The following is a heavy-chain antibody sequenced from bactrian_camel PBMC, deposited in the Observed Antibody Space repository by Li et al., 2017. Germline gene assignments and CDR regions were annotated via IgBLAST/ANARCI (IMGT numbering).Heavy chain of an antibody. CDR1: ESVYKFC. J-gene: IGHJ4*01. CDR2: IDSDGST. Sequence: HVQLVESGGGSVQAGGSLRLSCSASESVYKFCIGWFRQAPGKEREGVAAIDSDGSTSYADSVKGRFIISKDNAKNTLYLQMNSLKPEDTAMYYCAANFGPYCSGPYLARRANSLGQGTQVTVS. D-gene: IGHD2*01. V-gene: IGHV3S53*01.